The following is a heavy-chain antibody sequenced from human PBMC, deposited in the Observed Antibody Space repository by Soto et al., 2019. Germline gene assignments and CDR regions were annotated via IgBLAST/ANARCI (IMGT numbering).Heavy chain of an antibody. CDR2: IYYSGST. CDR1: GGSISSYY. D-gene: IGHD3-9*01. Sequence: SETLSLTCTVSGGSISSYYWSWIRQPPGKGLEWIGYIYYSGSTNYNPSLKSRVTISVDTSKNQFSLKLSSVTAADTAMYYCASPQYFSWGQGAMVTVSS. CDR3: ASPQYFS. V-gene: IGHV4-59*08. J-gene: IGHJ4*02.